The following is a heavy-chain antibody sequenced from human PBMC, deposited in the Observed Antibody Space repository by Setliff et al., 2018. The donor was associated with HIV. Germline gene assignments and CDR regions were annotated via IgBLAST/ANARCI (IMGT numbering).Heavy chain of an antibody. Sequence: PSETLSLTCTVSGGSIRSSSYYWAWLRQSPGKGLEWIGSMFYSGRTYHNPSLKSRVTISIDTSKNQFSLKLCSVTAADTAVYSCARDMMYHYDNSGSFGWFDPWGQGTLVTVSS. CDR2: MFYSGRT. D-gene: IGHD3-22*01. CDR3: ARDMMYHYDNSGSFGWFDP. J-gene: IGHJ5*02. V-gene: IGHV4-39*07. CDR1: GGSIRSSSYY.